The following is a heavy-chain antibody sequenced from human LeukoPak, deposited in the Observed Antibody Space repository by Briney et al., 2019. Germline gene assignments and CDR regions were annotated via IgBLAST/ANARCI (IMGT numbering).Heavy chain of an antibody. J-gene: IGHJ4*02. CDR3: ARLYYDSSGHY. CDR2: IYYSGST. Sequence: SETLSLTCTVSGGSISSYYRSWIRQPPGKGLEWIGYIYYSGSTNYNPSLKSRVTISVDTSKNQFSLKLSSVTAADTAVYYCARLYYDSSGHYWGQGTLVTVSS. CDR1: GGSISSYY. D-gene: IGHD3-22*01. V-gene: IGHV4-59*01.